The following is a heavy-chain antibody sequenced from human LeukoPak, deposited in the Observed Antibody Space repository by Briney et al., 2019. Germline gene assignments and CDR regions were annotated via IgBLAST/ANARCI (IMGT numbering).Heavy chain of an antibody. V-gene: IGHV1-2*02. CDR3: ARAGELNYYASSAYYIH. Sequence: ASEKVSCKASGYTFTGYYMHWVRQAPGQGLEWMGWINPNSGGTNYAQKFQGRVTMTRDTSTTTAYMELSRLRSDDTAVYFCARAGELNYYASSAYYIHWGQGTLVTVSS. D-gene: IGHD3-22*01. CDR1: GYTFTGYY. CDR2: INPNSGGT. J-gene: IGHJ4*02.